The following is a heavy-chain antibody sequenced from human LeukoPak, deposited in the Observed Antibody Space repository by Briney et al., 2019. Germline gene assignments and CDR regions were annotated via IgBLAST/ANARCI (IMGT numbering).Heavy chain of an antibody. D-gene: IGHD3-10*01. J-gene: IGHJ4*02. CDR1: GFTFSTYW. V-gene: IGHV3-74*03. Sequence: PGGSLRLSCAASGFTFSTYWMHWVRQAPGKGLVWVSRIKSDGSATTYADFVKGRFTVSRDNAKNTLYLQMNSLRAEDTAMYFCARVGGRGSIGGDCWGQGTLVTVSS. CDR2: IKSDGSAT. CDR3: ARVGGRGSIGGDC.